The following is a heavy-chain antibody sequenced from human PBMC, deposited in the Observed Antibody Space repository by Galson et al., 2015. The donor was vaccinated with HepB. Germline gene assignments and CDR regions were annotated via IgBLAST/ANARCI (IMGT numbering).Heavy chain of an antibody. CDR1: GYTLTELS. D-gene: IGHD1-20*01. CDR3: ATDPLILHNWNDGVFDY. J-gene: IGHJ4*02. CDR2: FDPEDGET. Sequence: QSGAEVKKPGESLKISCKVSGYTLTELSMHWVRQAPGKGLEWMGGFDPEDGETIYAQKFQGRVTMTEDTSTDTAYMELSSLRSEDTAVYYCATDPLILHNWNDGVFDYWGQGTLVTVSS. V-gene: IGHV1-24*01.